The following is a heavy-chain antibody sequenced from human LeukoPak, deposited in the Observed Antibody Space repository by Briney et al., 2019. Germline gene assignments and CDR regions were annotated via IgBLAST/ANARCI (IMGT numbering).Heavy chain of an antibody. J-gene: IGHJ4*02. V-gene: IGHV5-51*01. CDR2: IYPGDSDT. CDR3: ARLVGHSYGYLFDY. CDR1: GYSFTNYW. D-gene: IGHD5-18*01. Sequence: GESLKISCKGSGYSFTNYWIGWVRQMPGKGLEWMAIIYPGDSDTKYSPSFQGQVTISADKSNSTAYLQWASLKASDTAMYFCARLVGHSYGYLFDYWGQGTLVTVSS.